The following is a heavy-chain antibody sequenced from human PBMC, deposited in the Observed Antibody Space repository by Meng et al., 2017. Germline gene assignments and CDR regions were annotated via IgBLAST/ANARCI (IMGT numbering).Heavy chain of an antibody. CDR2: INTNTGNP. D-gene: IGHD2-15*01. V-gene: IGHV7-4-1*02. J-gene: IGHJ5*02. CDR1: GYTFTSYA. CDR3: ARLVAGTFGQLFDP. Sequence: QVRLWQPGSELKKPGASVKVSCKASGYTFTSYAMNWVRQAPGQGLEWMGWINTNTGNPTYAQGFTGRFVFSLDTSVSTAYLQISSLKAEDTAVYYCARLVAGTFGQLFDPWGQGTLVTVSS.